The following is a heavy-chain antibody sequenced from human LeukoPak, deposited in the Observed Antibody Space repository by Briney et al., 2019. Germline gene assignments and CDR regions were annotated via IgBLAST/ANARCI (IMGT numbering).Heavy chain of an antibody. J-gene: IGHJ4*02. CDR1: GYTSPFYG. CDR2: ISTETQSP. D-gene: IGHD4/OR15-4a*01. Sequence: ASVKVSCKVSGYTSPFYGITCERPVPGQGLEWMGWISTETQSPNYAQKLQDSLTITTAIATITAYMELTSLRHDDAAIYYCAWDTMVDDITWGQGTLITVSS. CDR3: AWDTMVDDIT. V-gene: IGHV1-18*01.